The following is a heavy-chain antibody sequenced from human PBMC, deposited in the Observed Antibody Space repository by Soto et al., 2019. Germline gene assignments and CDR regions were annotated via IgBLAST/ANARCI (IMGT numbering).Heavy chain of an antibody. CDR2: ISRSSSHM. Sequence: GGSLRLSCVASGFTVSNYSMNWIRQAPGKGLEWVSSISRSSSHMFYADSVRGRFTISRDNAKNSVYLEMNSLRAEDTAVYYCAREIGNRLPYGPVDYWGQGTLVTVSS. J-gene: IGHJ4*02. V-gene: IGHV3-21*04. CDR1: GFTVSNYS. CDR3: AREIGNRLPYGPVDY. D-gene: IGHD3-10*01.